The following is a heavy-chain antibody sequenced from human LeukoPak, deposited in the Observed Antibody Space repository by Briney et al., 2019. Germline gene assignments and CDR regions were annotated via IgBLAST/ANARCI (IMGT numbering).Heavy chain of an antibody. D-gene: IGHD3-22*01. CDR3: ARDLAYYDSSGYYPPGFDY. CDR2: ISSSSSYI. J-gene: IGHJ4*02. V-gene: IGHV3-21*01. CDR1: GFTFSSYS. Sequence: GGSLRLSCAASGFTFSSYSMNWVRHAPGKGLEWVSSISSSSSYIYYADSVKGRFTISRDNAKNSLYLQMNSLRAEDTAVYYCARDLAYYDSSGYYPPGFDYWGQGTLVTLSS.